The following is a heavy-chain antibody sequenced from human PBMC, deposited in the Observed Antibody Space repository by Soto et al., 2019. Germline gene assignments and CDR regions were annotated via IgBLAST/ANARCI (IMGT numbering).Heavy chain of an antibody. CDR3: ASLFVEHNY. CDR1: GGSFSCYY. J-gene: IGHJ4*02. Sequence: PSETLSLTCAVYGGSFSCYYWSWIRQPPGKGLEWIGEINHSGSTNYNPSLKSRVTISVDTSKNQFSLKLSSVTAADTAVYYCASLFVEHNYWGQGTLVTVSS. V-gene: IGHV4-34*01. CDR2: INHSGST. D-gene: IGHD1-1*01.